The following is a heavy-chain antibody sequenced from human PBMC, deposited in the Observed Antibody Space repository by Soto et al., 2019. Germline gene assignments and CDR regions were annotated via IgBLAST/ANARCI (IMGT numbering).Heavy chain of an antibody. D-gene: IGHD1-26*01. CDR1: GGSISSSSYY. CDR3: ARQGGYGWELPRGGAFDI. J-gene: IGHJ3*02. Sequence: QLQLQESGPGLVKPSETLSLTCTVSGGSISSSSYYWGWIRQPPGKGLEWIGSIYYSGSTYYNPSLKSRVTISVDTSKNQFSLKLSSVTAADTAVYYCARQGGYGWELPRGGAFDIWGQGTMVTVSS. V-gene: IGHV4-39*01. CDR2: IYYSGST.